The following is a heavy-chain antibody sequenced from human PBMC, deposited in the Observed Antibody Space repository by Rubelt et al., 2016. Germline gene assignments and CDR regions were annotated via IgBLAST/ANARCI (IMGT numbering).Heavy chain of an antibody. D-gene: IGHD4-17*01. CDR3: AMTTVNYYYHGMYV. CDR2: IYSTGGT. V-gene: IGHV3-53*01. CDR1: GGSLSGFY. Sequence: VQLQQSGPGLVKPSETLSLSCSVSGGSLSGFYWSWIRQPPGKGLEWVSSIYSTGGTYYVDSVKGRFTMSRDNSQKTLYIQMNSLRAEDTDVYYWAMTTVNYYYHGMYVWGQGTTVTVSS. J-gene: IGHJ6*02.